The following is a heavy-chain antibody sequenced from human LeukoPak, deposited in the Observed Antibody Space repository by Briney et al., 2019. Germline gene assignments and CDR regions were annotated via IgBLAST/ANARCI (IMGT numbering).Heavy chain of an antibody. Sequence: PGESLKISCQGSGYRFIGYWIGWVRQVPGKGLEWLGIIYPGDSDTKYRPSLQGQVTIPVDKSINTAYLQWSGLKASDTAIYYCARSEMSTFFDFWGQGTLVTASS. V-gene: IGHV5-51*03. J-gene: IGHJ5*01. D-gene: IGHD5-24*01. CDR1: GYRFIGYW. CDR3: ARSEMSTFFDF. CDR2: IYPGDSDT.